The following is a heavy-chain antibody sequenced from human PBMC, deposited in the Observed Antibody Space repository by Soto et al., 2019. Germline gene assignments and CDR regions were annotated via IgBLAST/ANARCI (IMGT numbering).Heavy chain of an antibody. Sequence: ASETLSLTCSVSGGSISSYFRNWLRQPPGKGLEWIGYIYDDGTTDYNPSLKGRVTILLDMSKNQFSLKLSSVTAADTAVYYCVSSRSAIYGDALDVWGQGTMVTVSS. CDR1: GGSISSYF. CDR2: IYDDGTT. CDR3: VSSRSAIYGDALDV. J-gene: IGHJ3*01. V-gene: IGHV4-59*03. D-gene: IGHD2-2*01.